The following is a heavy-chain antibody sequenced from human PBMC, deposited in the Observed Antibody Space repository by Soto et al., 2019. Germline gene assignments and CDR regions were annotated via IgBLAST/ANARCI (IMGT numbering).Heavy chain of an antibody. V-gene: IGHV1-2*02. Sequence: DSVKVSCNASGYTFTGYYMHWVRQAPGQGLERMGWINPNSGGTNYAQKFQGRVTMTRDTSISTAYMELSRLRSDDTAVYYCARDLTNCSSTSCYHYGMDVWGQGTTVTSP. CDR3: ARDLTNCSSTSCYHYGMDV. CDR1: GYTFTGYY. CDR2: INPNSGGT. D-gene: IGHD2-2*01. J-gene: IGHJ6*02.